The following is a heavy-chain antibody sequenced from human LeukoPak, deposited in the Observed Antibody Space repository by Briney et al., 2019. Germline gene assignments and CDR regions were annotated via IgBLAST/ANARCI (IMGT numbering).Heavy chain of an antibody. CDR2: MSYDGSNK. J-gene: IGHJ4*02. D-gene: IGHD2-15*01. Sequence: GGSLRLSCAASGFTFSSYGMHWVRQAPGKGLEWVAVMSYDGSNKYYADSVKGRFTISRDNSKNTLYLQMNSLRAEDTAVYYCAKDRRGYCSGGSCPGGYWGQGTLVTVSS. CDR1: GFTFSSYG. CDR3: AKDRRGYCSGGSCPGGY. V-gene: IGHV3-30*18.